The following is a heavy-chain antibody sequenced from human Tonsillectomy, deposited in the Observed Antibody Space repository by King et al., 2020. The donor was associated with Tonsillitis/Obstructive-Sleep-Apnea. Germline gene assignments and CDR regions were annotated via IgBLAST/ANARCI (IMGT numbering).Heavy chain of an antibody. CDR2: IYFTGDT. D-gene: IGHD1-26*01. CDR3: ARARRGGATFIDY. Sequence: QLQESGPGLVKPSETLSLTCTVSGDSISTNNYYWGGIRQPPGKGRQGIGSIYFTGDTYYNSSPPSRLTISVDTSKNRFSLKLISVTAADTAVYYCARARRGGATFIDYWGQGTLVTVSS. CDR1: GDSISTNNYY. J-gene: IGHJ4*02. V-gene: IGHV4-39*01.